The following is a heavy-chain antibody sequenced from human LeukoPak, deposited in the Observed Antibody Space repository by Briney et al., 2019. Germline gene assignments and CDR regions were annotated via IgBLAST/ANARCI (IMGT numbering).Heavy chain of an antibody. CDR2: ITSDSTTM. CDR3: ARVALRPIDYSNPEFDP. V-gene: IGHV3-48*01. J-gene: IGHJ5*02. Sequence: GSLRLSCAASGFTFSSYSMNWVRQAPGQGLDWVSYITSDSTTMFYADSVKGRFTASRDNAENSMYLQMNSLRAEDTAVYYCARVALRPIDYSNPEFDPWGQGTLVTVSS. CDR1: GFTFSSYS. D-gene: IGHD4-11*01.